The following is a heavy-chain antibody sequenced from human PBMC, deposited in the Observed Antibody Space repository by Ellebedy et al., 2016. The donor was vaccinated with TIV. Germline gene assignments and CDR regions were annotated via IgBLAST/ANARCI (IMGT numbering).Heavy chain of an antibody. J-gene: IGHJ4*02. CDR2: VWYDESTK. D-gene: IGHD1-26*01. V-gene: IGHV3-33*01. Sequence: PGGSLRLSCAASGFTFSTHVIHWVRQAPGKGLEWVAVVWYDESTKNYADYVKGRFSISRDNSKNTLYLPMDSLRAEDTAMYYCARDFGMEGYYFDYWGQGTLVTVSS. CDR1: GFTFSTHV. CDR3: ARDFGMEGYYFDY.